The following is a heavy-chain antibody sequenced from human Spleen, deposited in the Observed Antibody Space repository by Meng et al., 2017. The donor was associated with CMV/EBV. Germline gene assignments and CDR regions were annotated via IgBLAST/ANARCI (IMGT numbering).Heavy chain of an antibody. V-gene: IGHV3-30*03. Sequence: HWVRQAPGKGLEWVAVISCSGSSTFYVDSVKGRFTISRDNSRSTLYLQMDSLRGEDTAVYYCARDKSYCSNTNCQKVVYYFYGLDVWGQGTTVTVSS. J-gene: IGHJ6*02. CDR2: ISCSGSST. CDR3: ARDKSYCSNTNCQKVVYYFYGLDV. D-gene: IGHD2-2*01.